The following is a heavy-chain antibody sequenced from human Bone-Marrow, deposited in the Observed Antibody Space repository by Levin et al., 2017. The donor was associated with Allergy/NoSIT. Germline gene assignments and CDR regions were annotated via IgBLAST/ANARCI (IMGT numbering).Heavy chain of an antibody. D-gene: IGHD6-6*01. V-gene: IGHV3-74*01. CDR2: INSDGSST. CDR1: GFTFSSYW. Sequence: SCAASGFTFSSYWMHWVRQAPGKGLVWVSRINSDGSSTSYADSVKGRFTISRDNAKNTLYLQMNSLRAEDTAVYYCASFTSSSLGLDYWGQGTLVTVSS. J-gene: IGHJ4*02. CDR3: ASFTSSSLGLDY.